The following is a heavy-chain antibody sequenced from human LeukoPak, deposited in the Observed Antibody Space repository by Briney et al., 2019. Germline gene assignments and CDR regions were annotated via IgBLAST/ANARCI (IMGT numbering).Heavy chain of an antibody. V-gene: IGHV4-4*07. CDR3: AREPRGIPYVWFDS. CDR1: GGSISNYY. Sequence: SETLSLTCTVSGGSISNYYWSWIRQPAGKGLEWLGRIYTSGTTNYNPSPKSRLTISVDKSNNQFSLKLSSVTAADTAIYYCAREPRGIPYVWFDSWGQGTLVTVSS. J-gene: IGHJ5*01. CDR2: IYTSGTT. D-gene: IGHD2-21*01.